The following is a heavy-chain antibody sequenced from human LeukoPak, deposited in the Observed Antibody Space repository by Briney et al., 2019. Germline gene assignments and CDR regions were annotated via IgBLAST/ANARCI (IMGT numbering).Heavy chain of an antibody. CDR3: ARDTVTYNSGYYSFDY. Sequence: WASVTVSCKASGYTFTGYYMHWVRQAPGQGLEWMGWINPNSGGTNYAQKFQGRVTMTRDTSISTAYMELSRLRSDDTAVYYCARDTVTYNSGYYSFDYWGQGTLVTVSS. D-gene: IGHD3-22*01. V-gene: IGHV1-2*02. CDR1: GYTFTGYY. CDR2: INPNSGGT. J-gene: IGHJ4*02.